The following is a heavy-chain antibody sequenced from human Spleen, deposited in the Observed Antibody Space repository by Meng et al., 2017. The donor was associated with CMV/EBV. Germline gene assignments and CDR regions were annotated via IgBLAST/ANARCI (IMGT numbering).Heavy chain of an antibody. Sequence: SETLSLTCTVSGGSVSSNDYYWNWIRQPPGKGLEWIAYIYHTGSTDSNPSLKSRVTISLDTSKSQFSLNLNSVTAADTAVYYCARSVTTVTTYDYFDSWGQGSLVTVSS. J-gene: IGHJ4*02. D-gene: IGHD4-11*01. CDR1: GGSVSSNDYY. CDR3: ARSVTTVTTYDYFDS. CDR2: IYHTGST. V-gene: IGHV4-61*08.